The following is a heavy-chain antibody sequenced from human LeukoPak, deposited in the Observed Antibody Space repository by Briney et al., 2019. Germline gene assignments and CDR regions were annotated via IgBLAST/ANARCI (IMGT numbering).Heavy chain of an antibody. D-gene: IGHD3-22*01. CDR2: IYYSGST. J-gene: IGHJ4*01. Sequence: SETLSLTCTVSGVSITGYYWSWVRQPPGKGLEWIGYIYYSGSTNYNPSLKSRVTISVDTTKNQFSLKLSSVTAAATAAYYCASLPFGRYYDSSGYHDYRGQETLGTVSS. V-gene: IGHV4-59*01. CDR3: ASLPFGRYYDSSGYHDY. CDR1: GVSITGYY.